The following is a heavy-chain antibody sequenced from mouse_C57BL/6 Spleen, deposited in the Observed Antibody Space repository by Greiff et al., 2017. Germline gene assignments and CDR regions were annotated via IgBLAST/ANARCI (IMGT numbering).Heavy chain of an antibody. CDR1: GFTFSSYG. CDR3: ARQGDGGGFDY. Sequence: EVQLVESGGDLVKPGGSLKLSCAASGFTFSSYGMSWVRQTPDKRLEWVATISSGGSYTYYPDSVKGRFTISRDNAKNTLYLQMGSLKSEDTAMYYCARQGDGGGFDYWGQGTTLTVSS. J-gene: IGHJ2*01. V-gene: IGHV5-6*01. D-gene: IGHD3-3*01. CDR2: ISSGGSYT.